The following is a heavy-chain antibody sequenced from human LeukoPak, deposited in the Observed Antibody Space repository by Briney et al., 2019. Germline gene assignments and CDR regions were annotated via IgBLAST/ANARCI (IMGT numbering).Heavy chain of an antibody. Sequence: SETLSLTCTVSYGSISDISYYWGWIRQPPGKGLEWIGSIYYSGRTYYNSSLKSRVTISVDTSKNQFSLKVISVTAADTAVYYCASAYYDILGGHFDYWGQGTLVTVSS. CDR1: YGSISDISYY. D-gene: IGHD3-9*01. V-gene: IGHV4-39*07. CDR3: ASAYYDILGGHFDY. J-gene: IGHJ4*02. CDR2: IYYSGRT.